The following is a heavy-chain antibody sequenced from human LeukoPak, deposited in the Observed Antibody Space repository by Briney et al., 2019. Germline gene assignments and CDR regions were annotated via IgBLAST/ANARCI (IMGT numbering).Heavy chain of an antibody. J-gene: IGHJ4*02. CDR3: AGGKYYGLGTRPGYLGY. CDR1: GFSVNNNY. V-gene: IGHV3-53*01. Sequence: GGSLRLSCAASGFSVNNNYVDWVRQPPGKGLEWVSSMDNFGIKYYAHSVQGRFTISRDSSRDTVFLQMNSPRVEDTAVYYCAGGKYYGLGTRPGYLGYWGLGTLVTVSS. D-gene: IGHD3-10*01. CDR2: MDNFGIK.